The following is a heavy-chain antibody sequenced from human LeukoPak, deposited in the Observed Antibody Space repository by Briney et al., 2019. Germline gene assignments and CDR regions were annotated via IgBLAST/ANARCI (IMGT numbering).Heavy chain of an antibody. CDR3: ARALLIYCSGGSCYGFDP. Sequence: QPGRSLRLSCAASGFTFSSYGMHWVRQAPGKGLEWVAVISYDGSNKYYADSVKGRFTISRDNSKNTLYLQMNSLRAEDTAVYYCARALLIYCSGGSCYGFDPWGQGTLVTVSS. CDR1: GFTFSSYG. CDR2: ISYDGSNK. D-gene: IGHD2-15*01. V-gene: IGHV3-30*03. J-gene: IGHJ5*02.